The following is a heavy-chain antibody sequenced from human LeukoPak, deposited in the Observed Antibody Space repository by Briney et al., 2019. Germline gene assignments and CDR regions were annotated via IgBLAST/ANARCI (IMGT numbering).Heavy chain of an antibody. V-gene: IGHV3-33*01. D-gene: IGHD3-10*01. CDR1: GFSFNTYG. CDR2: IWHDGSHK. CDR3: ARETFGSGSYPDF. J-gene: IGHJ4*02. Sequence: PGRSLRLFWAAAGFSFNTYGMHSGRQAPGQGLEWVALIWHDGSHKFYSNSVRGQLTISRDNSKNTVSLQMNNLRPEDTAVYYCARETFGSGSYPDFWGQGTLVTVSS.